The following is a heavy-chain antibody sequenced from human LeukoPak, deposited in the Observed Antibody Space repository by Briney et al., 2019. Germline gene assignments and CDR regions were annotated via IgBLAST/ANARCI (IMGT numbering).Heavy chain of an antibody. J-gene: IGHJ6*03. V-gene: IGHV4-61*02. CDR2: IYYSGST. CDR1: GGSISSGSYY. CDR3: ARRGLGVGITIFGVATRAPYYYYMDV. D-gene: IGHD3-3*01. Sequence: SQTLSLTCTVSGGSISSGSYYWSWIRQPAGKGLEWIGSIYYSGSTYYNLSLKSRVTISVDTSKNQFSLKLSSVTAADTAVYYCARRGLGVGITIFGVATRAPYYYYMDVWGKGTTVTVSS.